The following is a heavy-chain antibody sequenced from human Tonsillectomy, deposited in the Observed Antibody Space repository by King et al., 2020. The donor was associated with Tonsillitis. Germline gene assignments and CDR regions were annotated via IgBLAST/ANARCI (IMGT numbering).Heavy chain of an antibody. D-gene: IGHD3-9*01. Sequence: QLQESGPGLVKPSETLSLTCTVSGYSISSSIYYWSWIRQPAGNGLEWIGRFQTSGNHKYNPSLKSRITMSLDTSKNQFSLNLTSVTAADTAIYYCVRERLVHYFDYWGQGTLVTVSS. CDR1: GYSISSSIYY. V-gene: IGHV4-61*02. J-gene: IGHJ4*02. CDR2: FQTSGNH. CDR3: VRERLVHYFDY.